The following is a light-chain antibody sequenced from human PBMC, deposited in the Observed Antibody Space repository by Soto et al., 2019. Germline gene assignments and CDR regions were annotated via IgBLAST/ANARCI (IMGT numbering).Light chain of an antibody. V-gene: IGKV1-39*01. CDR3: QQSYSTPFT. J-gene: IGKJ4*01. CDR1: QSIRTY. CDR2: EAS. Sequence: DIQMTPSPSSLSASVVDRVTITCRASQSIRTYLNWYQQRPGKAPNLLIYEASTLEGGVPSRFSGRGSGTEFTLTISGLQPDDFATYYCQQSYSTPFTFGGGTKVDIK.